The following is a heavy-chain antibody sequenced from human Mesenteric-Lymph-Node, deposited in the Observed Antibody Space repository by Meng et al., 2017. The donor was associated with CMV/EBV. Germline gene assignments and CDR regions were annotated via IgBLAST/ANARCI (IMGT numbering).Heavy chain of an antibody. J-gene: IGHJ5*02. CDR3: ARSVVGATTLNYYDP. D-gene: IGHD1-26*01. CDR2: INPKSGDT. Sequence: SVKVSCKTSGYNFINNNIHWVRQAPGQGLEWMGWINPKSGDTNYPQRFQGRVTMTSDASISTAYMELSSLRSDDTAVYYCARSVVGATTLNYYDPWGQGTLVTVSS. CDR1: GYNFINNN. V-gene: IGHV1-2*02.